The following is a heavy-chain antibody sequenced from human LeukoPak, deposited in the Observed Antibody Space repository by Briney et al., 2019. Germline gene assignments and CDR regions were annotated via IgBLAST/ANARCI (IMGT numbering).Heavy chain of an antibody. D-gene: IGHD5-18*01. J-gene: IGHJ6*03. CDR2: TYPGDSDT. Sequence: GESLKISCKGSGYSFTSNWIGWVRQMPGKGLEWMGITYPGDSDTRYSPSFQGQVTISADKSISTAYLQWSSLKASDTAMYYCARTLNTAMGGRYYYYYMDVWGKGTTVTVSS. V-gene: IGHV5-51*01. CDR3: ARTLNTAMGGRYYYYYMDV. CDR1: GYSFTSNW.